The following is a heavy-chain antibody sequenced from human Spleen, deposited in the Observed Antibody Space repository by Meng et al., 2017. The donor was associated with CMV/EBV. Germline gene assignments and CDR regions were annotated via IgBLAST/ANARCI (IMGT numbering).Heavy chain of an antibody. CDR2: IHPHRGDT. Sequence: ASVKVSCKASGYTFTAYYMHWVRQAPGQGLEWMGWIHPHRGDTNYAQQFQGRVTLTRDTSINTGYMELTRLTSDDTAVYYCAREDMGIYPSSYYGMDVWGQGTTVTVSS. CDR1: GYTFTAYY. D-gene: IGHD3-10*01. V-gene: IGHV1-2*02. J-gene: IGHJ6*02. CDR3: AREDMGIYPSSYYGMDV.